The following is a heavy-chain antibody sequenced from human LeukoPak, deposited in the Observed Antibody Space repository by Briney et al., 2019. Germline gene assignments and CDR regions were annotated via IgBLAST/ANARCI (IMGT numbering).Heavy chain of an antibody. CDR1: GFTFSSYA. CDR3: AKDQAYYDILTLSDV. D-gene: IGHD3-9*01. CDR2: ISGSGSST. J-gene: IGHJ6*04. Sequence: GGSLRLSCAASGFTFSSYAMSWVRQAPGKGLEWVSAISGSGSSTYYADSVKGRFTISRDNSKNTLYLQMNSLRAEDTAVYYCAKDQAYYDILTLSDVWGKGTTVTVSS. V-gene: IGHV3-23*01.